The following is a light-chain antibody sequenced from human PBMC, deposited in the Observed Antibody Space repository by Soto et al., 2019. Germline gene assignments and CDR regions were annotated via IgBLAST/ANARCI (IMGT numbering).Light chain of an antibody. Sequence: QSALTQPASVSGSPGQSITISCTGTSSDVGGYNYVSWYQQHPGKAPKLMIYDVSNRPSGVSNRFSGSKSGNTASLTISGLQAEDEADYYWSSYTSSSTHVVFGGGTKDTVL. CDR3: SSYTSSSTHVV. CDR1: SSDVGGYNY. CDR2: DVS. J-gene: IGLJ2*01. V-gene: IGLV2-14*01.